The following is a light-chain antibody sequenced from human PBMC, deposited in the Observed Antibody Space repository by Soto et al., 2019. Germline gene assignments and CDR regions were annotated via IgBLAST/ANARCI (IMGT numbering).Light chain of an antibody. J-gene: IGKJ3*01. V-gene: IGKV3-15*01. CDR3: QHYTLYSAS. CDR1: QSVSID. Sequence: EIVMTQSPATLSVSPGERAILSCRASQSVSIDLAWYQQTPGQAPRLLIYDASTLQSGVPPRFSGSGSGTEFTLTISSLQPDDFATYYCQHYTLYSASFGPGTKVDIK. CDR2: DAS.